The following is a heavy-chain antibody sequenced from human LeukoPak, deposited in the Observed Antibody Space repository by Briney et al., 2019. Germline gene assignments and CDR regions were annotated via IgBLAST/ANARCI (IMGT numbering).Heavy chain of an antibody. CDR3: AKDPSTIVATITRHFDY. J-gene: IGHJ4*02. CDR1: GFTFDDYG. V-gene: IGHV3-20*04. CDR2: INWKGGST. D-gene: IGHD5-12*01. Sequence: GGSLRLSCAASGFTFDDYGMSWVRQAPGKGLEWVSGINWKGGSTGYADSVKGRFTISRDNSKNTLYLQMNSLRPEATAVYYCAKDPSTIVATITRHFDYWGQGTLVTVSS.